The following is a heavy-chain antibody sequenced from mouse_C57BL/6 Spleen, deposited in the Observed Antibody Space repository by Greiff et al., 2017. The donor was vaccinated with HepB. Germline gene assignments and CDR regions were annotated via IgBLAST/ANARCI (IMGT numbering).Heavy chain of an antibody. CDR1: GFTFSSYA. V-gene: IGHV5-9-1*02. CDR2: ISSGGDYI. J-gene: IGHJ4*01. D-gene: IGHD1-1*01. CDR3: TRDGTTVVAYYAMDY. Sequence: EVQGVESGEGLVKPGGSLKLSCAASGFTFSSYAMSWVRQTPEKRLEWVAYISSGGDYIYYADTVKGRFTISRDNARNTLYLQMSSLKSEDTAMYYCTRDGTTVVAYYAMDYWGQGTSVTVSS.